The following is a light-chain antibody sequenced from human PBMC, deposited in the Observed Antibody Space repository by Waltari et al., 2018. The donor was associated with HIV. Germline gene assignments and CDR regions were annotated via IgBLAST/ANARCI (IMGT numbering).Light chain of an antibody. CDR3: QQYKNWPLYT. CDR1: QSVGSN. Sequence: EVVMTQSPDTLSVSPGERATLSCRASQSVGSNLDWYQQEPGQAPSLLIYGASTRATGIPAMFSGSGSGTEFTLTISSLQSEDFAVYSCQQYKNWPLYTFGQGTKLEIK. J-gene: IGKJ2*01. V-gene: IGKV3-15*01. CDR2: GAS.